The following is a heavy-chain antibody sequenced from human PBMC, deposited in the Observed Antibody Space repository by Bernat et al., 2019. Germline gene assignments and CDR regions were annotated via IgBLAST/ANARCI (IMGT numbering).Heavy chain of an antibody. D-gene: IGHD1-1*01. Sequence: EVQLVESGGGLVQPGGSLRLSCAASGFTVSSNYMSWVRQASGKGLEWVSVIYSGGSTYYADSVKGRFTISRDNSKNTLYLQMNSLRAEDTAVYYCARDLDYYYYYYMDVWGKGTTVTVSS. V-gene: IGHV3-66*01. J-gene: IGHJ6*03. CDR1: GFTVSSNY. CDR3: ARDLDYYYYYYMDV. CDR2: IYSGGST.